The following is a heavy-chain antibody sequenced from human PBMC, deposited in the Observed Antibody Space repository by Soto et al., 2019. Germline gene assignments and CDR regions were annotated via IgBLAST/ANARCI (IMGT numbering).Heavy chain of an antibody. CDR1: GFTFRSYA. V-gene: IGHV3-30-3*01. J-gene: IGHJ3*02. D-gene: IGHD2-21*02. Sequence: QVQLVESGGGVVQPGRSLRLSCAASGFTFRSYAMHWVRQAPGKGLEWVAVISYDGSNKYYADSVKGRFTISRDNSKNTLYLQMNSLRAEDTAVYYCAREVMTNPTFDIWGQGTMVTVSS. CDR2: ISYDGSNK. CDR3: AREVMTNPTFDI.